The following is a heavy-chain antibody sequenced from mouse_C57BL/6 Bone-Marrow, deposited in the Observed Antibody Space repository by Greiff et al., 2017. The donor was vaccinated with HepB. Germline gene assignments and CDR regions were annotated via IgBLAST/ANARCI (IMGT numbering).Heavy chain of an antibody. V-gene: IGHV5-9-1*02. J-gene: IGHJ1*03. D-gene: IGHD2-5*01. CDR2: ISSGGDYI. Sequence: EVQRVESGEGLVKPGGSLKLSCAASGFTFSSYAMSWVRQTPEKRLEWVAYISSGGDYIYYADTVKGRFTISRDNARNTLYLQMSRLKSEDTAMYYCTREGVTTGYWYFDVWGTGTTVTVSS. CDR1: GFTFSSYA. CDR3: TREGVTTGYWYFDV.